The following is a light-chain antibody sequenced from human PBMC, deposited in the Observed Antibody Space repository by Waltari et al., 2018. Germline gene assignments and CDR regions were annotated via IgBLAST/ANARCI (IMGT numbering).Light chain of an antibody. CDR1: QRVSRT. CDR3: QKYGTLPAT. V-gene: IGKV3-20*01. CDR2: DAS. J-gene: IGKJ1*01. Sequence: EIVLTQSPGTLSLSPGERATLSCRASQRVSRTLAWYQKKPGQAPRLLIYDASSRATGIPDRFSGSGSGTDFSLTISRLEPEDFAVYYCQKYGTLPATFGQGTKVEIK.